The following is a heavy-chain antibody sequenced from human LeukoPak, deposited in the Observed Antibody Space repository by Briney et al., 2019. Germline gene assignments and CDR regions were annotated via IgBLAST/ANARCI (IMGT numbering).Heavy chain of an antibody. J-gene: IGHJ4*02. D-gene: IGHD3-16*01. V-gene: IGHV3-23*01. Sequence: GGSLRLSCAASGFTFRDYAMTWVRQAPGKGPEWVSTFSAGGNGTYYADSVKGRFIITRDNSKNTLYLQMNSLRAEDTAVYYCAKDLYVSSTLSEYFDYWGQGTLVTVSS. CDR2: FSAGGNGT. CDR1: GFTFRDYA. CDR3: AKDLYVSSTLSEYFDY.